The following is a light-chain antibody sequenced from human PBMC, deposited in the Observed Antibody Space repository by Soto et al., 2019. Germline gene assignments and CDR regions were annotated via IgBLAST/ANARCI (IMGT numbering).Light chain of an antibody. Sequence: EIVLTQSPGTLSLSPGERATLSCRASQSVSTTYLGWYQQKPGQAPRLLVYGTSRRATGIPDRFSGSGSGTDFTLTISSPEPEDFAVYYCQHYGSSPPMYTFGQGTKLEIK. CDR3: QHYGSSPPMYT. CDR2: GTS. CDR1: QSVSTTY. V-gene: IGKV3-20*01. J-gene: IGKJ2*01.